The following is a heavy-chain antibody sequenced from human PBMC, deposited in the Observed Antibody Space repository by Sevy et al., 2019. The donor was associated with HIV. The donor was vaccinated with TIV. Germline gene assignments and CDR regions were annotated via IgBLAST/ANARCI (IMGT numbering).Heavy chain of an antibody. CDR1: GFTFSDYY. Sequence: GGSLRLSCAASGFTFSDYYMSWIRQAPGKGLEWVSYISSSSSYTNYADSVKGRFTISRDNAKNSLYLQMNSLRAEDTAVYYCAGVDSDHYLPAAIFRNWFDPWGQGTLVTVSS. V-gene: IGHV3-11*06. CDR3: AGVDSDHYLPAAIFRNWFDP. D-gene: IGHD2-2*01. J-gene: IGHJ5*02. CDR2: ISSSSSYT.